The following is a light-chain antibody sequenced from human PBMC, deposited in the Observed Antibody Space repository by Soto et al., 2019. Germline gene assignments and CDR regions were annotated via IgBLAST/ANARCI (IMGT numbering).Light chain of an antibody. CDR3: SSYAGSKNLV. CDR1: SSDVGGYNY. CDR2: EVS. J-gene: IGLJ1*01. V-gene: IGLV2-8*01. Sequence: QSVLTQPPSASGSPGQSVTISCTGTSSDVGGYNYVSWYQQHPGKAPKLMIYEVSKRPSGVPDRLSGSKSGNTASLTVSGLQAEDEADYYCSSYAGSKNLVFGTGTKVTV.